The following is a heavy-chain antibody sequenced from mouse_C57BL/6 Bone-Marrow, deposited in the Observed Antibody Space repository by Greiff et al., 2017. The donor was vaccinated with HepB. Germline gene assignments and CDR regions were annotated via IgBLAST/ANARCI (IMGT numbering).Heavy chain of an antibody. D-gene: IGHD2-1*01. CDR2: ISSGGDYI. J-gene: IGHJ4*01. V-gene: IGHV5-9-1*02. CDR3: TMDGNYRYYAMDY. CDR1: GFTFSSYA. Sequence: EVKLMESGEGLVKPGGSLKLSCAASGFTFSSYAMSWVRQTPEKRLEWVAYISSGGDYIYYADTVKGRFTISRDNARNTLYLQMSSLKSEDTAMYYCTMDGNYRYYAMDYWGQGTSVTVSS.